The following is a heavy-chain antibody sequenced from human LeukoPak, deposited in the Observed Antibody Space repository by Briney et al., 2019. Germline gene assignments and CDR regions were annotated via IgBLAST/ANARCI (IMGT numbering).Heavy chain of an antibody. CDR3: ARLYYGSGSYLNYYMDV. J-gene: IGHJ6*03. V-gene: IGHV3-21*01. Sequence: GGSLRLSCAASGFTFSSYSMNWVRQAPGKGLEWVSSINSNSGNIQHADSVTGRFTVSRDNAKNSLSLQMNSLRAEDTAVYYCARLYYGSGSYLNYYMDVWGKGTTVIVSS. CDR1: GFTFSSYS. D-gene: IGHD3-10*01. CDR2: INSNSGNI.